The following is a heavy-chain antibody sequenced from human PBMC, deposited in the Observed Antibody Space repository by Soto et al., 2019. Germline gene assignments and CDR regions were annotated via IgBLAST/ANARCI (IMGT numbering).Heavy chain of an antibody. CDR1: GYSFSTYW. Sequence: PGQSLKISCTGSGYSFSTYWIAWVRQMPGKGLEWMGIIYPGDSDTRYSPSFQGQVTISADKSSSTAYLQLSSLKASDTAMYYCARQKNDFVTGYYAYYGMDVWGQGTTVTVSS. V-gene: IGHV5-51*01. CDR3: ARQKNDFVTGYYAYYGMDV. CDR2: IYPGDSDT. D-gene: IGHD3-9*01. J-gene: IGHJ6*02.